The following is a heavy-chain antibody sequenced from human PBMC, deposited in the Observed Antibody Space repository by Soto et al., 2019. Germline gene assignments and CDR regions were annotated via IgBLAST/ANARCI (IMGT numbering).Heavy chain of an antibody. CDR3: AGYYDSSGHNSLIP. CDR2: IYYSGST. CDR1: GGSISSYY. V-gene: IGHV4-59*08. D-gene: IGHD3-22*01. Sequence: SETLSLTCTVSGGSISSYYWSWIRQPPGKGLEWIGYIYYSGSTNYNPSLKSRVTISVDTSKNQFSLKLSPVTAAETAVYYCAGYYDSSGHNSLIPWGQGTLVTVSS. J-gene: IGHJ5*02.